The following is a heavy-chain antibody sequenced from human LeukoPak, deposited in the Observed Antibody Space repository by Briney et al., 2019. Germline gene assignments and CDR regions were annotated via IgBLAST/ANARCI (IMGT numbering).Heavy chain of an antibody. D-gene: IGHD5-12*01. Sequence: ASVKVSCKVSGYTLTELSMHWVRQAPGKGLEWMGGFDPEDGETIYAQKFQGRVTMTEDTSTDTAYMELSSLRSEDTAVYYCATVPLAVVATTYYYYGMDVWGQGTTVTVSS. J-gene: IGHJ6*02. CDR3: ATVPLAVVATTYYYYGMDV. CDR1: GYTLTELS. CDR2: FDPEDGET. V-gene: IGHV1-24*01.